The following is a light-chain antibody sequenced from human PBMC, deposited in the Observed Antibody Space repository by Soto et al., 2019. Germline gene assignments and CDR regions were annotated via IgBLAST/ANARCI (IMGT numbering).Light chain of an antibody. V-gene: IGLV2-14*01. J-gene: IGLJ1*01. CDR2: EVA. CDR3: SSSTSSSAYV. Sequence: QSALTQPASVSGSPGQSITISCTGNSSDVGGYDYVAWYQQHPGKAPRLMIYEVAKRPSGVSNRFSGSKSGSTASLSISDLQAEDEADYYCSSSTSSSAYVFGAGTKVTVL. CDR1: SSDVGGYDY.